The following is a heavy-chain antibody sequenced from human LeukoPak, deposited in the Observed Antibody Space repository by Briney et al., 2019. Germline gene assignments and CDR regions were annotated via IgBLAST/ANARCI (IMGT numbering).Heavy chain of an antibody. J-gene: IGHJ4*02. D-gene: IGHD3-22*01. CDR2: ISSSSSTI. CDR3: ARGSSGYYLYYFDY. CDR1: GFTFSSYW. V-gene: IGHV3-48*02. Sequence: GGSLRPSCAASGFTFSSYWMNWVRQAPGKGLEWVSYISSSSSTIYYADSMKGRFTISRDNAKNSLYLQMNSLRDEDTAVYYCARGSSGYYLYYFDYWGQGTLVTVSS.